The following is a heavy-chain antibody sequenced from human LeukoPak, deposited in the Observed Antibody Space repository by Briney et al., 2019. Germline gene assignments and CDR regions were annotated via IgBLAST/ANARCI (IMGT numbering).Heavy chain of an antibody. J-gene: IGHJ4*02. V-gene: IGHV3-33*06. Sequence: GGSLRLSCAASGFTFSSYGMHWVRQAPGKGLEWVAVIWYDGSNKYYADSVKGRFTISRDNSKNTLYLQMNSLRAEDTAVYYCAKDRGYSYGTGHFDYWGQGTLVTVSS. CDR1: GFTFSSYG. D-gene: IGHD5-18*01. CDR3: AKDRGYSYGTGHFDY. CDR2: IWYDGSNK.